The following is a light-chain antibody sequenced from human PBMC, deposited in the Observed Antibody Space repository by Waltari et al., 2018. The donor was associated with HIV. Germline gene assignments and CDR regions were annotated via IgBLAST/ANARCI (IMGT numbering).Light chain of an antibody. V-gene: IGKV3-20*01. J-gene: IGKJ1*01. CDR3: QQYDTSPWT. CDR2: AAS. Sequence: EIVLTQSPGTLSLSPGERATLSCRASQSVSSSYLAWYQQKPGQAPRLLIYAASSTATDIPARFSGSGSGTDFTLSINRLEPEDFAIYYCQQYDTSPWTFGQGTKVEIK. CDR1: QSVSSSY.